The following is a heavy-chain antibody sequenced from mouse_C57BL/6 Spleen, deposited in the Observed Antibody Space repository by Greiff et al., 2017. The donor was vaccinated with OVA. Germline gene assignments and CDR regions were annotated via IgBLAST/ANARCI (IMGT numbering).Heavy chain of an antibody. J-gene: IGHJ2*01. Sequence: DVKLVESGGDLVKPGGSLKLSCAASGFTFSSYGMSWVRQTPDKRLEWVATISSGGSYTYYPDSVKGRFTISRDNAKNTLYLQMSSLKSEDTAMYYCARLPYYGYFDYWGQGTTLTVSS. CDR2: ISSGGSYT. CDR3: ARLPYYGYFDY. V-gene: IGHV5-6*02. CDR1: GFTFSSYG. D-gene: IGHD1-1*02.